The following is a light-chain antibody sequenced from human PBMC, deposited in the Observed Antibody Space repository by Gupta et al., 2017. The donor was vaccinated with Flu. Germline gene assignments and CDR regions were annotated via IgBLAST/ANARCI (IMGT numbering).Light chain of an antibody. Sequence: QSALAQPACVCGSSGQSSTLSCNGSSSDVGTYHYVSWYQQHPNKAPKLIIYDVNKRPSDVSNRFSGSKSGNTTSLTISVLQAGDEADYHCFSDSSNTIWIFGGGTKLTVL. CDR1: SSDVGTYHY. J-gene: IGLJ2*01. CDR2: DVN. CDR3: FSDSSNTIWI. V-gene: IGLV2-14*03.